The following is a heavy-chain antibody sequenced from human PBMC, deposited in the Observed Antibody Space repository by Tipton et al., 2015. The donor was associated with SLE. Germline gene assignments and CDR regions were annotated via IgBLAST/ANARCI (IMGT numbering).Heavy chain of an antibody. CDR3: ARGEPYGVRGATPDY. D-gene: IGHD3-10*01. CDR1: GGSISSHY. V-gene: IGHV4-59*11. CDR2: IYYSGST. J-gene: IGHJ4*02. Sequence: TLSLTCTVSGGSISSHYWSWIRQPPGKGQEWIWYIYYSGSTNYNPSLTRRGTISVDTSKNQFPLKLSSVTAADTAVYYCARGEPYGVRGATPDYWGQGTLVTVSS.